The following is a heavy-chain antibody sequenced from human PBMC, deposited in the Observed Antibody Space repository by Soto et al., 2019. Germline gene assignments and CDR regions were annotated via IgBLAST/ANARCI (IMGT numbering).Heavy chain of an antibody. CDR1: GGSISSSNW. D-gene: IGHD3-10*01. Sequence: SETLSLTCAVSGGSISSSNWWSWVRQPPGKGLEWIGEIYHSGSTNYNPSLKSRVTISVDKSKNQFSLKLSSVTAADTAVYYCARGGYYYGSGSYFGDWGQGTLVTVSS. CDR2: IYHSGST. V-gene: IGHV4-4*02. J-gene: IGHJ4*02. CDR3: ARGGYYYGSGSYFGD.